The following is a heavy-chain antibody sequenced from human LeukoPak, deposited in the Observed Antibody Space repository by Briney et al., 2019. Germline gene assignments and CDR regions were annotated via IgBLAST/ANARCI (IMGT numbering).Heavy chain of an antibody. J-gene: IGHJ4*02. Sequence: SETLSLTCTVSGGSISSYYWSWIRQPPGKGLEWIGYIYYSGSTNYNPSLKSRVTISVDTSKNQFPLKLSSVTAADTAVYYCARATDDYGGSVDYWGQGTLVTVSS. V-gene: IGHV4-59*01. CDR1: GGSISSYY. D-gene: IGHD4-23*01. CDR2: IYYSGST. CDR3: ARATDDYGGSVDY.